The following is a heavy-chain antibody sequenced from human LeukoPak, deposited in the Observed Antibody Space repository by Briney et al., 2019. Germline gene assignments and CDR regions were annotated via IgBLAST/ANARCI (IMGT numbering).Heavy chain of an antibody. V-gene: IGHV4-59*01. CDR3: ARDIPEQLGAFDI. CDR2: IYHSGSA. J-gene: IGHJ3*02. Sequence: SETLSLTCTVSGGSISSYYWSWIRQPPGKGLEWIGYIYHSGSANYNPSLKSRVTISVDTSKNQFSLKLSSVIAADTAVYYCARDIPEQLGAFDIWGQGTMVTVSS. CDR1: GGSISSYY. D-gene: IGHD6-13*01.